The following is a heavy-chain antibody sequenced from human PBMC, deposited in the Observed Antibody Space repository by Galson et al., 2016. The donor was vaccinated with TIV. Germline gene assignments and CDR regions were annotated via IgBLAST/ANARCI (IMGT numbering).Heavy chain of an antibody. D-gene: IGHD2-15*01. CDR2: IGGIGVNT. V-gene: IGHV3-23*01. CDR1: GFAFSGYA. J-gene: IGHJ4*01. Sequence: SLRLSCAASGFAFSGYAMSWVRQAPGKGLEWVSSIGGIGVNTYYADSVKGRFTISRDNSKNTLYLQMNSLRVEDTAVYYCAKFRTWDILGHFDYWGHGTLVTVSS. CDR3: AKFRTWDILGHFDY.